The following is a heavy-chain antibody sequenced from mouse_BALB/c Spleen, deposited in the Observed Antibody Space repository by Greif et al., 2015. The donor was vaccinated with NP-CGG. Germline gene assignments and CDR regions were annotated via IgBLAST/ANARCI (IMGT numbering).Heavy chain of an antibody. Sequence: EVQGVESGPGLVKPSQSLSLTCTVTGYSITSDYAWNLIRQFPGNKLEWMGYISYSGSTSYNPSLKSRISITRDTSKNQFFLQLNSVTTEDTATYYCARYGNYAMDYWGQGTSVTVSS. J-gene: IGHJ4*01. D-gene: IGHD2-1*01. CDR3: ARYGNYAMDY. CDR2: ISYSGST. V-gene: IGHV3-2*02. CDR1: GYSITSDYA.